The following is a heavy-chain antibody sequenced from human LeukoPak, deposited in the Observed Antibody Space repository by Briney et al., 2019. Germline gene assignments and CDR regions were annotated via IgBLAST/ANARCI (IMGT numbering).Heavy chain of an antibody. Sequence: SETLSLTCTVSGGSISSYYWSWIRQPPGKGLEWIGYIYYSGSTNYNPSLKSRVTISIDTSKNQFSLRLSSVTAADTAVYYCARSPVVVVAATRLRRWFDPWGQGTLVTVSS. CDR2: IYYSGST. CDR1: GGSISSYY. D-gene: IGHD2-15*01. CDR3: ARSPVVVVAATRLRRWFDP. V-gene: IGHV4-59*01. J-gene: IGHJ5*02.